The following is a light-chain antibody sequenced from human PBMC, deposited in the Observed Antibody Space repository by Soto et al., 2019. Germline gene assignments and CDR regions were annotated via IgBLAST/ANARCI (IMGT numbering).Light chain of an antibody. V-gene: IGLV1-47*01. Sequence: QSVLTQSPSASGTPGQRVTSSCSGSRSNLDRNFAYWYQHVPGTAPRLLIQRNNERPSGVPDRFSGCKSGTSVSLAISGLRSDDEATYYCAAWDDTLDAQVFGGGTKLTVL. CDR2: RNN. CDR3: AAWDDTLDAQV. J-gene: IGLJ3*02. CDR1: RSNLDRNF.